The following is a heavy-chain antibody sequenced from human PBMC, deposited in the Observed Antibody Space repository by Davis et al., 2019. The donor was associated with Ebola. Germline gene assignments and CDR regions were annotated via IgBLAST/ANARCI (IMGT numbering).Heavy chain of an antibody. CDR1: GYTFTSYA. J-gene: IGHJ5*02. D-gene: IGHD1-26*01. CDR2: INAGNGNT. Sequence: AASVKVSCKASGYTFTSYAMHWVRQAPGQRLEWMGWINAGNGNTKYSQKFQGRVTITRNTPISTAYMELSSLRSEDTAVYYCARAPSYRSSKWDWFDPWGQGTLVTVSS. V-gene: IGHV1-3*01. CDR3: ARAPSYRSSKWDWFDP.